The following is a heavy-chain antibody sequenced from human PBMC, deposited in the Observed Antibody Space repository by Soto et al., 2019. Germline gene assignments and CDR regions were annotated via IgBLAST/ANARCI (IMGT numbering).Heavy chain of an antibody. CDR1: AFSLSTGGVG. J-gene: IGHJ6*02. V-gene: IGHV2-5*02. CDR3: IQSRCGGDCLQSYASYYYYGMDV. Sequence: SGPTLVNPTQTLTLTCTFSAFSLSTGGVGVGWIRQPPGKALEWLALIYWDDDKRYSPSLRSRLTITKDASKNQVVLTMTNMDPVDTATYYCIQSRCGGDCLQSYASYYYYGMDVWGQGTTVTVSS. CDR2: IYWDDDK. D-gene: IGHD2-21*02.